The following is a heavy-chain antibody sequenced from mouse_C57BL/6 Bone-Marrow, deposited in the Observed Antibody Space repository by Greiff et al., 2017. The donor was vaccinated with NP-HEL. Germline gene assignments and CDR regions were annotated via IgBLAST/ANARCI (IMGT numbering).Heavy chain of an antibody. J-gene: IGHJ1*03. V-gene: IGHV1-64*01. Sequence: QVQLQQPGAELVKPGASVKLSCKASGYTFTSYWMHWVKQRPGQGLEWIGMIHPNSGSTNYNEKFKSKATLTVDKSSSTAYMQLSSLTSEDSAVYYCARWAGLWYFDVWGTGTTVTVSS. CDR1: GYTFTSYW. CDR3: ARWAGLWYFDV. CDR2: IHPNSGST.